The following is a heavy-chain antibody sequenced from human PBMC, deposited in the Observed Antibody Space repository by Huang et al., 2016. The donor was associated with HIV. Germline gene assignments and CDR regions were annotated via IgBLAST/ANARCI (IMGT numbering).Heavy chain of an antibody. CDR3: ARSAVPGDGDWFDP. V-gene: IGHV3-30*04. D-gene: IGHD6-19*01. CDR1: GFTFTNYA. Sequence: QVQLVESGGGLVQPGRSLRLSWAASGFTFTNYAIHLVRQAPGKGLEWVAFRSYEGRNKFYADSVKGRFTISRDNSKSTLYLLMNSLRVDDTALYYCARSAVPGDGDWFDPWGQGTLVTVSS. J-gene: IGHJ5*02. CDR2: RSYEGRNK.